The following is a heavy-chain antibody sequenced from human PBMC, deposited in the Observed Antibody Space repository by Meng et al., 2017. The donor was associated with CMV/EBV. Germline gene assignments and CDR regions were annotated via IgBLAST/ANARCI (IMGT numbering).Heavy chain of an antibody. V-gene: IGHV5-51*01. Sequence: NVSCKGSGYSFTSYWIGWVRQRPGKGLEWMGIIYPGDSDTRYSPSFQGQVTLSADKSISTAYLQWSSLKASDTAMYYCARHTLLWFGEIYWGQGTLVTVSS. CDR3: ARHTLLWFGEIY. CDR1: GYSFTSYW. J-gene: IGHJ4*02. CDR2: IYPGDSDT. D-gene: IGHD3-10*01.